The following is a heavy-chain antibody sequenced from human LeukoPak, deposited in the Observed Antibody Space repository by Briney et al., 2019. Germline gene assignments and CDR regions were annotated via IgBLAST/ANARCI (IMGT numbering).Heavy chain of an antibody. CDR2: ISGDGGST. V-gene: IGHV3-43*02. CDR3: ARESETSGWYDY. D-gene: IGHD6-19*01. J-gene: IGHJ4*02. CDR1: GFIFDNYA. Sequence: GGSLRLSCAAPGFIFDNYAIHWVRQAPGKGLEWVSLISGDGGSTFYADSVRGRFTTSRDNTRKSLSLQMSSLRSEDTALYYCARESETSGWYDYWGQGTLVTVSS.